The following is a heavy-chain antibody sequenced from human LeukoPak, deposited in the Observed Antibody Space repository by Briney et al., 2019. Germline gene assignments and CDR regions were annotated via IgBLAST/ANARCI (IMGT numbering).Heavy chain of an antibody. V-gene: IGHV3-53*01. D-gene: IGHD2-2*01. Sequence: GGSLRLSCAASGFTFRTNYMSWVRQAPGKGLEWVSVIYSGGSTYYADSVTGRFTISRDNSKNTLYLQMNSLRAEDTAVYYCASTYCSSTSCYPYYFDFCGQGTLVTVSS. CDR3: ASTYCSSTSCYPYYFDF. CDR2: IYSGGST. CDR1: GFTFRTNY. J-gene: IGHJ4*02.